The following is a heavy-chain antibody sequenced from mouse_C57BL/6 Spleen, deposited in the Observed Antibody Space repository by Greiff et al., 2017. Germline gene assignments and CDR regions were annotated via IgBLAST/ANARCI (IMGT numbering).Heavy chain of an antibody. CDR1: GFTFSSYT. CDR3: ARHQDYGSSKAWFAY. Sequence: EVMLVESGGGLVKPGGSLKLSCAASGFTFSSYTMSWVRQTPEKRLEWVATISGGGGNTYYPDSVKGRFTISRDNAKNTLYLQMSSLRSEDTALYYCARHQDYGSSKAWFAYWGQGTLVTVSA. D-gene: IGHD1-1*01. J-gene: IGHJ3*01. V-gene: IGHV5-9*01. CDR2: ISGGGGNT.